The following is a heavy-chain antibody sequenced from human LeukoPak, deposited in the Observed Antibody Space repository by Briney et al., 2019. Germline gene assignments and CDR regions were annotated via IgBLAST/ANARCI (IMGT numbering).Heavy chain of an antibody. J-gene: IGHJ6*03. V-gene: IGHV4-39*01. Sequence: PSETLSLTCTVSGGSISSSSYYWGWIRQPPGKGLEWIGSIHYSGSTYYNPSLKSRVSISVDTSKNQFSLKLSSVTAADTAVYYCARQLYSSGSYFAPMDVWGKGTTVTISS. CDR3: ARQLYSSGSYFAPMDV. CDR2: IHYSGST. CDR1: GGSISSSSYY. D-gene: IGHD3-10*01.